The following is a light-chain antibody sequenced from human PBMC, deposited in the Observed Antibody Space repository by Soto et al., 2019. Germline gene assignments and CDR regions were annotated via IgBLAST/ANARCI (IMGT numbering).Light chain of an antibody. Sequence: EIVMTQSPATLSVSPGERATLSCRASQSVSSNLVWYQQKRGQAPRLLIYGASTRATGIPARFSGSWSGTEFTLTISNLQSEEFAVYYCQQYNNWPPPFGQGTKLEIK. CDR2: GAS. CDR1: QSVSSN. J-gene: IGKJ2*01. CDR3: QQYNNWPPP. V-gene: IGKV3-15*01.